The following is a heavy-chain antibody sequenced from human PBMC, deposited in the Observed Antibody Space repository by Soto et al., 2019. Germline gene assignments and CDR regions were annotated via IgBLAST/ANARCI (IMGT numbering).Heavy chain of an antibody. CDR3: ARDRRDCSGGSCYSFYYGMDV. V-gene: IGHV1-2*04. Sequence: ASVKVSCKASGYTFTGYYMHWVRQAPVQGLEWMGWINPNSGGTNYAQKFQGWVTMTRDTSISTAYMELSRLRSDDTAVYYCARDRRDCSGGSCYSFYYGMDVWGQGTTVTVSS. CDR1: GYTFTGYY. CDR2: INPNSGGT. J-gene: IGHJ6*02. D-gene: IGHD2-15*01.